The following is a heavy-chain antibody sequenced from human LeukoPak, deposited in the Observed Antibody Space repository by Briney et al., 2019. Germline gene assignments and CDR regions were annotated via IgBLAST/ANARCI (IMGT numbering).Heavy chain of an antibody. CDR1: GGSISSYY. D-gene: IGHD6-13*01. J-gene: IGHJ4*02. Sequence: PSETLSLTCTVSGGSISSYYWSWIRQPPGKGLEWIGYIYYSGSTNYNPSLKSRVTISVDTSKNQFSLKLSSVTAADTAVYYCARQEYSSSWYGDSMYYFDYWGQGTLVTVSS. CDR3: ARQEYSSSWYGDSMYYFDY. CDR2: IYYSGST. V-gene: IGHV4-59*08.